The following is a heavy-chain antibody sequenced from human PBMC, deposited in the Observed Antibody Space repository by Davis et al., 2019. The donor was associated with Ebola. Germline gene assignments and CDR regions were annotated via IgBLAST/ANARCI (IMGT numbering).Heavy chain of an antibody. CDR3: ARRTPPDY. CDR2: ISGSGGST. Sequence: GESLKISCAASGFTFSSYWMSWVRQAPGKGLEWVSAISGSGGSTYYADSVKGRFTISRDNSKKTLYLQMNSLRAEDTAVYYCARRTPPDYWGQGTLVTVSS. D-gene: IGHD2-2*01. J-gene: IGHJ4*02. V-gene: IGHV3-23*01. CDR1: GFTFSSYW.